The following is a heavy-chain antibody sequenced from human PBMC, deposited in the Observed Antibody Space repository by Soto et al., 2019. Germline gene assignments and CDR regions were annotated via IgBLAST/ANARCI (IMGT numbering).Heavy chain of an antibody. J-gene: IGHJ6*02. V-gene: IGHV3-30*18. D-gene: IGHD1-20*01. CDR2: ISYDGFIK. CDR1: GFSFSTYG. Sequence: QVQLVESGGGVVQPGRSLRLSCASSGFSFSTYGMQWVRQAPGKGLEWVAIISYDGFIKYSADDVKGRFTISRDNSKNTLFQQMDRLRAEDTAVYYCAKDFQVSEGHSGTLTYYYGMDVWGQGTTVIVSS. CDR3: AKDFQVSEGHSGTLTYYYGMDV.